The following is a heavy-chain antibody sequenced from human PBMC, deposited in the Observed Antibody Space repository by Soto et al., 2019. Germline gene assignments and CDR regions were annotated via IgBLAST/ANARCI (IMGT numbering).Heavy chain of an antibody. D-gene: IGHD3-16*01. J-gene: IGHJ4*02. CDR1: GFTFSSFW. CDR2: TNEDGSTI. Sequence: EVQLVESGGGLVQPGGSLRLSCAASGFTFSSFWMHWVRQAPGKGLEWVSRTNEDGSTINYADSVKGRFTISRDNAKKGLYVERHSRGAGDTAVFYGKRHLGGGGGYWGPGTLVTVSS. V-gene: IGHV3-74*01. CDR3: KRHLGGGGGY.